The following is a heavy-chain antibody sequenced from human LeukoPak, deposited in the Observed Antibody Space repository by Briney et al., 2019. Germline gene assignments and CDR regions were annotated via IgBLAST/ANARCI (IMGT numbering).Heavy chain of an antibody. CDR2: IYTSGST. Sequence: SETLSLTCTVSGGSISSYYWSWIRQPAGKGLEWIGRIYTSGSTNYNPSLKSRVTMSVDTSKNKFSLKLSSVTAADTAVYYCARVSRSGDYYYYYYMDVWGKGTTVTVSS. J-gene: IGHJ6*03. CDR1: GGSISSYY. CDR3: ARVSRSGDYYYYYYMDV. V-gene: IGHV4-4*07. D-gene: IGHD3-10*01.